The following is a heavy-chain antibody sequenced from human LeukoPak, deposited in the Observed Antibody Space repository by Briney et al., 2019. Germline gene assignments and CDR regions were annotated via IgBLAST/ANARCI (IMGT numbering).Heavy chain of an antibody. J-gene: IGHJ3*02. CDR1: GFTLSSYE. CDR3: ARDVLIAADGVIRLDAFDI. D-gene: IGHD6-13*01. CDR2: ISSSSSFI. V-gene: IGHV3-21*01. Sequence: PGGSLRLSCAASGFTLSSYEMNWVRLAPGKGLEWVAFISSSSSFIYYADSVKGRFTISRDNAKNSLYLQMNSLRAEDTAVYYCARDVLIAADGVIRLDAFDIWGQGTVVTVSS.